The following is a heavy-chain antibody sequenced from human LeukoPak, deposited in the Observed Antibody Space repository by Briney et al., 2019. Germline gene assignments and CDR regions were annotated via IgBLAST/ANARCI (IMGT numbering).Heavy chain of an antibody. CDR2: IRYDGSNK. J-gene: IGHJ4*02. CDR1: GFTFSSYG. V-gene: IGHV3-30*02. CDR3: AKDRIAAAGYYFDY. Sequence: PGGSLRLSCAASGFTFSSYGMHWVRQAPCKGLEWVAFIRYDGSNKYYADSVKGRFTISRDNSKNTLYLQMNSLRAEDMAVYYCAKDRIAAAGYYFDYWGQGTLVTVSS. D-gene: IGHD6-13*01.